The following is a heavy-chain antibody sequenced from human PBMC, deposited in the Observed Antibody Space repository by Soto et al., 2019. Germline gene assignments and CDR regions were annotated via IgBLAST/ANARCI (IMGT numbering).Heavy chain of an antibody. D-gene: IGHD1-26*01. CDR2: IFYRGST. Sequence: QVQLQESGPGLVKPSQTLSLTCTVSGGPISRTGYFWTWIRQHPGKGLEWIGYIFYRGSTFHNPSLKSRVNISVDTSKNQFSLELSSVTAADTAVYYCAREAGSGDYFDYWGQGTLVTVSS. CDR3: AREAGSGDYFDY. V-gene: IGHV4-31*03. J-gene: IGHJ4*02. CDR1: GGPISRTGYF.